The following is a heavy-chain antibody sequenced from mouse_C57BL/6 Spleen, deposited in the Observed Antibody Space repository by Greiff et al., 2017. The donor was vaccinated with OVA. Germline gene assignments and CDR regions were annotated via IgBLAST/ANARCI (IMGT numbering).Heavy chain of an antibody. D-gene: IGHD1-1*01. CDR2: ISNGGGST. CDR1: GFTFSDYY. Sequence: EVMLVESGGGLVQPGGSLKLSCAASGFTFSDYYMYWVRQTPEKRLEWVAYISNGGGSTYYPHTVKGRFTISSDNAKNTLYLQMSRLKSEDTAMYYCARRRVNYGRSWYFDVWGTGTTVTVAS. CDR3: ARRRVNYGRSWYFDV. V-gene: IGHV5-12*01. J-gene: IGHJ1*03.